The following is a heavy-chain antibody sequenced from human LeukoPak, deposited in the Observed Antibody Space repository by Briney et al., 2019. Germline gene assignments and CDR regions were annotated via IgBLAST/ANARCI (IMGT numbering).Heavy chain of an antibody. J-gene: IGHJ3*02. CDR2: IRSKAYGGTT. CDR1: GFTFNNAW. Sequence: PGGSLRLSCAASGFTFNNAWMSWVRQAPGKGLEWVGFIRSKAYGGTTEYAASVKGRFTISRDDSKSIAYLQMNSLKTEDTAVYYCTREGRAFDIWGQGTMVTVSS. CDR3: TREGRAFDI. V-gene: IGHV3-49*04.